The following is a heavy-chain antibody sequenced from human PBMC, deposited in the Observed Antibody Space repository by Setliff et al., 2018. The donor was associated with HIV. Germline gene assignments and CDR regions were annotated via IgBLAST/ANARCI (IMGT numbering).Heavy chain of an antibody. J-gene: IGHJ4*02. CDR1: GFTFSSYA. Sequence: GGSLRLSCASSGFTFSSYAMTWVRQAPGKGLECVAVISGSGGDTYYADSVKGRFTISRDNAKNSLYLQMNSLRAEDTAVYYCARAWDYLWGSSYDYWGQGTLV. CDR3: ARAWDYLWGSSYDY. D-gene: IGHD3-16*01. CDR2: ISGSGGDT. V-gene: IGHV3-23*01.